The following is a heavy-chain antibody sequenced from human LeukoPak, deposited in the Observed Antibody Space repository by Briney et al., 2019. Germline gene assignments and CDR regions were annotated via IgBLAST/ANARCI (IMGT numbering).Heavy chain of an antibody. CDR2: IKQDGSEK. Sequence: PGGSLRLSCAASGFTFSSYWMSWVRQAPGKGLEWVANIKQDGSEKYYVDSVKGRFTISRDNAKNSLYLQMNSLRAEDTAVYYCARELRDYYYYMDVWGNGTTVTVSS. CDR3: ARELRDYYYYMDV. CDR1: GFTFSSYW. V-gene: IGHV3-7*01. J-gene: IGHJ6*03.